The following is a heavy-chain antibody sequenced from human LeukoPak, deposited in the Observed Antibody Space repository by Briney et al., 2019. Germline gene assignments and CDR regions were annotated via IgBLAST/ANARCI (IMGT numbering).Heavy chain of an antibody. J-gene: IGHJ4*02. CDR3: ARGNYYGSGSYGLDY. V-gene: IGHV1-18*01. CDR1: GYTFTSYG. D-gene: IGHD3-10*01. CDR2: ISAYNGNT. Sequence: ASVKVSCKASGYTFTSYGISWVRQAPGQGLEWMGWISAYNGNTNYAQKLQGRVTMTTDTSTSTAYMELSSLRSEDTAVYYCARGNYYGSGSYGLDYWGQGTLVTVSS.